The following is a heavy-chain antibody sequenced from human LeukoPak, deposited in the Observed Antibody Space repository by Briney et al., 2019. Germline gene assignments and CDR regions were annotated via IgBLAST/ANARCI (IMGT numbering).Heavy chain of an antibody. V-gene: IGHV1-69*04. D-gene: IGHD3-3*01. CDR3: ASRDYDSRPGWFDP. CDR1: GYTFTSYA. CDR2: IIPILGIA. J-gene: IGHJ5*02. Sequence: GASVKVSCKASGYTFTSYAISWVRQAPGQGLEWMGRIIPILGIANYAQRFQGRVTITADKSTSTAYMELSSLRSEDTAVYYCASRDYDSRPGWFDPWGQGTLVTVSS.